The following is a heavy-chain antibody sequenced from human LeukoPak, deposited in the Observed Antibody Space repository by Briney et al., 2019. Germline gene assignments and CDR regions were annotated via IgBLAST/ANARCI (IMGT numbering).Heavy chain of an antibody. CDR3: ATVGPHNEWELTD. CDR1: GYTLTELS. V-gene: IGHV1-24*01. CDR2: FDPEDGET. D-gene: IGHD1-26*01. Sequence: GASVKVSCKFSGYTLTELSMHWVRQAPGKGLEWMGGFDPEDGETIYAQKFQGRVTMTEDTSTDTAYMELSSLRSEDTAVYYCATVGPHNEWELTDWGQGTLVTVSS. J-gene: IGHJ4*02.